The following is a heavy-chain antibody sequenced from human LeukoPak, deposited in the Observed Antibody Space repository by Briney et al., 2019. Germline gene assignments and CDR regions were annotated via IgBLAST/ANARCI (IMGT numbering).Heavy chain of an antibody. CDR2: IYTSGST. CDR3: ARVRGVPSYYYDSSGYYPNWFDP. J-gene: IGHJ5*02. Sequence: PSETLSLTCTVSGGSISSYYWSWIRQPAGKGLEWIGRIYTSGSTNYNPSLKSRVTMSVDTSKNQFSLKLSSVTAADTAVYYCARVRGVPSYYYDSSGYYPNWFDPWGQGTLVTVSS. CDR1: GGSISSYY. D-gene: IGHD3-22*01. V-gene: IGHV4-4*07.